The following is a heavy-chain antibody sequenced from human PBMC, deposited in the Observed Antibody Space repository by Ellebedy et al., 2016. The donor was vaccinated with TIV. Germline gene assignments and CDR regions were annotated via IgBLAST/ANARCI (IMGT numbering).Heavy chain of an antibody. CDR3: ARGGVGYCNTTTCYGLYC. D-gene: IGHD2-2*01. V-gene: IGHV4-34*01. CDR2: INHSGST. CDR1: GGSFSGYY. J-gene: IGHJ4*02. Sequence: SETLSLTCAVYGGSFSGYYWSWIRQPPGKGLEWIGEINHSGSTNYNPSLKSQVTISVDTSKNQFSLKLSSVTAADTSVYYCARGGVGYCNTTTCYGLYCWGQGTLVTVSS.